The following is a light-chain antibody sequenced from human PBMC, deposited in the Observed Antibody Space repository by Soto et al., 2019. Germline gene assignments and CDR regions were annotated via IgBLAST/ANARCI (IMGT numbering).Light chain of an antibody. J-gene: IGKJ1*01. CDR2: DAS. Sequence: DFQMTQSPSTLSASVGDRVTITCRASQSISSWLAWYQQKPGKAPNLLIYDASSLESGVPSRFSGSGSGTEFTLTISSLQPDDFATYYCQQYNSYWTFGQGTKVDIK. CDR1: QSISSW. CDR3: QQYNSYWT. V-gene: IGKV1-5*01.